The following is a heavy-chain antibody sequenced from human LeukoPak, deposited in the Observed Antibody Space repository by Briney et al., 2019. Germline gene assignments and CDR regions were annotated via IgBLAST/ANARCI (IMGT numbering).Heavy chain of an antibody. CDR3: ATQVPAAKPGAFDI. Sequence: ASVNVSCKVSGYTLTELSMHWVRQAPGKGLEWMGGFDPEDGETIYAQKFQGRVTMTEDTSTDTAYMELSSLRSEDTAVYYCATQVPAAKPGAFDIWGQGTMVTVSS. CDR1: GYTLTELS. D-gene: IGHD2-2*02. J-gene: IGHJ3*02. V-gene: IGHV1-24*01. CDR2: FDPEDGET.